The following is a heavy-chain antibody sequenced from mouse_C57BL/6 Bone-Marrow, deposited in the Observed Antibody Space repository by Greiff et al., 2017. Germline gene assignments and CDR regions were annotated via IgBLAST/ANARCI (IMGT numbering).Heavy chain of an antibody. D-gene: IGHD1-1*01. J-gene: IGHJ3*01. CDR2: IYPGDGDT. Sequence: LVEPGPELVKPGASVKISCKASGYAFSSSWMNWVKQRPGKGLEWIGRIYPGDGDTNYNGKFKGKATLTADKSSSTAYMQLSSLTSEDSAVYFCAPYGSSSAYWGQGTLVTVSA. V-gene: IGHV1-82*01. CDR1: GYAFSSSW. CDR3: APYGSSSAY.